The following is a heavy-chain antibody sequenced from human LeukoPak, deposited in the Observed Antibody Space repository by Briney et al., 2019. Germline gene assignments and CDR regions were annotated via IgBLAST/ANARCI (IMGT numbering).Heavy chain of an antibody. CDR2: ISVSGDET. CDR1: GFAFTSYV. Sequence: GGSLRLSCAASGFAFTSYVMSWVRQAPGKGLEWVSGISVSGDETYYADSVRGRFTISRDNTKNTLYLQVNSLRAGDTAVYYCAKHRSGSYYEAFDYWGRGTLVTVSS. J-gene: IGHJ4*02. V-gene: IGHV3-23*01. D-gene: IGHD3-10*01. CDR3: AKHRSGSYYEAFDY.